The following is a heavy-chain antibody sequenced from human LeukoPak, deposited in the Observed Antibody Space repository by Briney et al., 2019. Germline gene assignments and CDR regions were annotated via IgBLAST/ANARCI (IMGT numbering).Heavy chain of an antibody. CDR2: IYYSGST. CDR3: ARPGSGWYYFDY. D-gene: IGHD6-19*01. CDR1: GGSISSGGYY. V-gene: IGHV4-31*03. J-gene: IGHJ4*02. Sequence: SETLSLTCTVSGGSISSGGYYWSWIRQHPGKGLEWIGYIYYSGSTYYNPSLKSRVTISVDTSKNQFSLKLSSVTAADTAVYYCARPGSGWYYFDYWGQGTLVTVSS.